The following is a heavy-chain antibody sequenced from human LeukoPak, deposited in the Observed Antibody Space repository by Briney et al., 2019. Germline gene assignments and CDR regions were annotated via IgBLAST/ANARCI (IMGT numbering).Heavy chain of an antibody. CDR2: LYTGGST. D-gene: IGHD4-17*01. Sequence: PGGSLRLSCAASGLTVSSNYMTWVRQAPGKGLEWVSVLYTGGSTYYADSVKGRFTISRANSENTLYLQMNSLRADGTAVYYCAGPNNGDYVHGFDYWGQGTLVTVSS. J-gene: IGHJ4*02. CDR1: GLTVSSNY. V-gene: IGHV3-66*04. CDR3: AGPNNGDYVHGFDY.